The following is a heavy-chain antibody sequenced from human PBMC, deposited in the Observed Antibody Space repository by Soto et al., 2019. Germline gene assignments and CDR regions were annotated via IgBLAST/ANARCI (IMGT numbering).Heavy chain of an antibody. CDR3: ARGNILTGYRILNWFDP. D-gene: IGHD3-9*01. J-gene: IGHJ5*02. Sequence: SSETLSLTCAVSGGSISSGGYSWSWIRQPPGKGLEWIGYMYHSGSTYYNPSLKSRVTISIDTSKNQFSLKLSSVTAADTAVYYCARGNILTGYRILNWFDPWGQGALVTVSS. CDR1: GGSISSGGYS. V-gene: IGHV4-30-2*05. CDR2: MYHSGST.